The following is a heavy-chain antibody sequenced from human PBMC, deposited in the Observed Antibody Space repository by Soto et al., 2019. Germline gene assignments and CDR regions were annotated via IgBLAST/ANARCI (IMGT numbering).Heavy chain of an antibody. Sequence: SETLSLTYTVSGRSISSYYWSWIRQPPGKGLEWIAYIYYTGSTNYNPSLKSRVTLSADTSKNQFSLNLSSVTAADTAMYYCARVDSSGSYFDSWGQGTLVTVS. J-gene: IGHJ4*02. CDR3: ARVDSSGSYFDS. CDR2: IYYTGST. V-gene: IGHV4-59*01. CDR1: GRSISSYY. D-gene: IGHD3-22*01.